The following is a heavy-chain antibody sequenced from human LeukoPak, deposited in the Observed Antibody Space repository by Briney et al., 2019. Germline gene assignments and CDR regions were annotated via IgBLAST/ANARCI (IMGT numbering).Heavy chain of an antibody. D-gene: IGHD3-10*01. J-gene: IGHJ5*02. V-gene: IGHV1-8*01. CDR3: ARGRSNSRVWFGELNWFDP. CDR1: GYTFTSYD. Sequence: ASVKVSCKASGYTFTSYDINWVRQAPGQGLEWMGWMNTNSGNTGYAQKFQGRVTMTRNTSISTAYMELSSLRSEDTAVYYCARGRSNSRVWFGELNWFDPWGQGTLVTVSS. CDR2: MNTNSGNT.